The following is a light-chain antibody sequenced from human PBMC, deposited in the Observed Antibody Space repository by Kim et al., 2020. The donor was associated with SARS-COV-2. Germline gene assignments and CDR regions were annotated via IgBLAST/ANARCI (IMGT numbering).Light chain of an antibody. Sequence: GQKGITLCSGISSNIGIHPTFWYQHLPGAAPTLLMYRNNQRRSGVSDRFSGSKSGTAASLAISGLRSEDEANYYCATWDDSLSAVVFGGGTQLTVL. V-gene: IGLV1-47*01. CDR2: RNN. J-gene: IGLJ2*01. CDR1: SSNIGIHP. CDR3: ATWDDSLSAVV.